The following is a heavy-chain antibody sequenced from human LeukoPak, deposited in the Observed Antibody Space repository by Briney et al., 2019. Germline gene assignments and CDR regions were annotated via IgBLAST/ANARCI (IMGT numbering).Heavy chain of an antibody. Sequence: EGSLRLSCAASGFTFSSYSMNWVCQAPGKGLEWVSYISSLSGTIHYADSVTGRFIISRDNAKNSLFLQMNSLRAEDTAVYYCVRDQGGAVSYWGQGTLVTVSS. CDR2: ISSLSGTI. J-gene: IGHJ4*02. D-gene: IGHD3-16*01. CDR3: VRDQGGAVSY. CDR1: GFTFSSYS. V-gene: IGHV3-48*01.